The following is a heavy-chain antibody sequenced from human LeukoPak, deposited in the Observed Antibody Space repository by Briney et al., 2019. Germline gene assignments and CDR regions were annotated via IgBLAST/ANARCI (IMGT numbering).Heavy chain of an antibody. CDR2: IYTSGST. D-gene: IGHD3-9*01. Sequence: SQTLSLTCTVSGGSISSGSYYWSWIRQPAGKGLEWIGRIYTSGSTNYNPSLKSRVTISVDTSKNQFSLKLSSVSAADTAVYYCARVNNVLQILTGYEVPASIFDYWGQGTLVTVSS. J-gene: IGHJ4*02. CDR1: GGSISSGSYY. CDR3: ARVNNVLQILTGYEVPASIFDY. V-gene: IGHV4-61*02.